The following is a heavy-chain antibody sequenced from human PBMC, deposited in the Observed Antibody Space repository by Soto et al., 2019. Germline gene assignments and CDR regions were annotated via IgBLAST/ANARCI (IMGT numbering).Heavy chain of an antibody. V-gene: IGHV2-5*01. CDR1: GFSLRTSGVG. J-gene: IGHJ4*02. CDR3: AHLYVATAMNFRRHYFDY. CDR2: IYWNDDK. Sequence: SGPTLVNPTQTLTLTCTFSGFSLRTSGVGVGWIRQPPGKALEWLALIYWNDDKRYSPSLKSRLTITKDTSKNQVVLTMNNMDPVHTATYYSAHLYVATAMNFRRHYFDYWRQRTLVTVSS. D-gene: IGHD5-18*01.